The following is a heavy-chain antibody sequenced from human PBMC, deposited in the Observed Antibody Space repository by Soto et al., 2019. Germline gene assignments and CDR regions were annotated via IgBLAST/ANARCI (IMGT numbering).Heavy chain of an antibody. D-gene: IGHD2-15*01. V-gene: IGHV4-4*02. CDR2: IYYSGTT. J-gene: IGHJ4*01. Sequence: SETLSLTCAVSGGSISSSNWWSWVRQPPGKGLEWIGEIYYSGTTKYNPSLKSRVTISVDKSKNQFSLKLYSVTAADTAVYYCARDQGYCDGGSCYAFDSCGHGTQVTVSS. CDR3: ARDQGYCDGGSCYAFDS. CDR1: GGSISSSNW.